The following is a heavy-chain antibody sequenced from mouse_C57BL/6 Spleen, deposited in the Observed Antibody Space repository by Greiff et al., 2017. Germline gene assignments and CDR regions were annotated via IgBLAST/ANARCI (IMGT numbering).Heavy chain of an antibody. V-gene: IGHV1-69*01. D-gene: IGHD2-1*01. CDR1: GYTFTSYW. CDR2: IDPSDSYT. J-gene: IGHJ4*01. Sequence: VKLQQPGAELVMPGASVKLSCKASGYTFTSYWMHWVKQRPGQGLEWIGEIDPSDSYTNYNQKFKGKSTLTVDKSSSTAYMQLSSLTSEDSAVYYCARSGGNRAMDYWGQGTSVTVSS. CDR3: ARSGGNRAMDY.